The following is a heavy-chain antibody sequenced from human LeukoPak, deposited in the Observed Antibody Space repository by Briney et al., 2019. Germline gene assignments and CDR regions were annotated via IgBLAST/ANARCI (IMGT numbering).Heavy chain of an antibody. CDR1: GGSISSYY. D-gene: IGHD1-1*01. J-gene: IGHJ4*02. Sequence: SETLSLTCAVSGGSISSYYWSWIRQPAGKGLEWIGRICTSGSTNYNPSLKRRVTMSVDTSKKQYSLKLSSLTAADAAVYYCARDLDHFDYWGQGTLVTVSS. CDR3: ARDLDHFDY. V-gene: IGHV4-4*07. CDR2: ICTSGST.